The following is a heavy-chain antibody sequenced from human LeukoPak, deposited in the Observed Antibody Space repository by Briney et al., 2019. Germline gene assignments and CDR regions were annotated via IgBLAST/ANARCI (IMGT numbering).Heavy chain of an antibody. CDR1: GFTVSSNY. Sequence: PGGSLRLSCAVSGFTVSSNYMSWVRQAPGKGLEWVSDIYSGGSTYYADSVKGRFTISRDNSKNTLYLQMNSLRAEDTAVYYCARGWYTPGSPIYFYYWGQGTLVTVSS. V-gene: IGHV3-53*01. J-gene: IGHJ4*02. CDR2: IYSGGST. D-gene: IGHD2-15*01. CDR3: ARGWYTPGSPIYFYY.